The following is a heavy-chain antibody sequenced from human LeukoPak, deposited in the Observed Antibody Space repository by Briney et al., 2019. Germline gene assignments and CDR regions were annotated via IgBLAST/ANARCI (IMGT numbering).Heavy chain of an antibody. V-gene: IGHV1-18*01. Sequence: VASVTVSCKASGGTSSNYAISWVRQAPGQGLEWMGWISAYNGNTNYAQKLQGRVTMTTDTSTSTAYMELRSLRSDDTAVYYCARRATAFYYYYYYMDVWGKGTTVTVSS. CDR2: ISAYNGNT. CDR3: ARRATAFYYYYYYMDV. J-gene: IGHJ6*03. D-gene: IGHD2-15*01. CDR1: GGTSSNYA.